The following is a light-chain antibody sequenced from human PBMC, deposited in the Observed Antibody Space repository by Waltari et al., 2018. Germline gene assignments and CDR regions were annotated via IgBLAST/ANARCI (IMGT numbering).Light chain of an antibody. CDR2: DVS. J-gene: IGLJ2*01. Sequence: QSALTQPRSVSGSPGQPVTISRTGTSSDVGGSNDVSWYQQHPGKAPKLMIYDVSKRPSGVPDRFSGSKSGNTASLTISGLQAEDEADYYCCSYAGSYVVFGGGTKLTVL. V-gene: IGLV2-11*01. CDR3: CSYAGSYVV. CDR1: SSDVGGSND.